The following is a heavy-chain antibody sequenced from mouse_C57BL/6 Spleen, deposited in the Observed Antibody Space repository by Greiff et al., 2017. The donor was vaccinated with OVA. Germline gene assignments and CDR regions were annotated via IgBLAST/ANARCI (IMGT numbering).Heavy chain of an antibody. CDR2: ISYDGSN. J-gene: IGHJ2*01. D-gene: IGHD2-5*01. Sequence: DVQLQESGPGLVKPSQSLSLTCSVTGYSITSGYYWNWIRQFPGNKLEWMGYISYDGSNNYNPSLKNRISITRDTSKNQFFLKLNSVTTEDTATYYCARGPYYSKGFDYWGQGTTLTVSS. CDR3: ARGPYYSKGFDY. CDR1: GYSITSGYY. V-gene: IGHV3-6*01.